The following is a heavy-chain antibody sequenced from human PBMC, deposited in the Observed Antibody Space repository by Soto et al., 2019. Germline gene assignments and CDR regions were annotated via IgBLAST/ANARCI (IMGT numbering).Heavy chain of an antibody. D-gene: IGHD3-9*01. Sequence: GGSLRLSCADSATVFRNYAMSWGRRAPGKGLEWVSTISLGGGNTNYADPVKGPFTISRHNSTLTLSLQINSRRGRDTAGYSFAKDPSTGYADHWGQGTPVTVSS. V-gene: IGHV3-23*01. CDR2: ISLGGGNT. CDR1: ATVFRNYA. CDR3: AKDPSTGYADH. J-gene: IGHJ4*02.